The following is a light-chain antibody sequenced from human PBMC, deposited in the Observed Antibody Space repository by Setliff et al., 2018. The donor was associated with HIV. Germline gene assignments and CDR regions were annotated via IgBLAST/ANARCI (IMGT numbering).Light chain of an antibody. CDR2: DVS. V-gene: IGLV2-14*03. Sequence: QSALTQPASVSGSPGQSITISCTGTSSDVGGYNYVTWYQQHPGKAPKVMIYDVSNRPSGVSKRFSGSKSGNAASLTISGLQPDDEADYYCCSYAGSRAFDVFGGGTKVTVL. J-gene: IGLJ1*01. CDR3: CSYAGSRAFDV. CDR1: SSDVGGYNY.